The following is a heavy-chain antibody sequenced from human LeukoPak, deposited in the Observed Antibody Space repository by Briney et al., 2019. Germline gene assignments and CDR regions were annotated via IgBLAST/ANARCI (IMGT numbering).Heavy chain of an antibody. CDR1: GFTLSAYA. CDR2: ISGSGGTT. CDR3: AKDYYYDSSGYSYGDAFDI. Sequence: GGSLRLSCAASGFTLSAYAMAWVRQAPGKGLEWVTAISGSGGTTYSADSLKGRFTISRDNSQNILYLQVNSLRARDTAVHYCAKDYYYDSSGYSYGDAFDIWGQGTMVTVSS. V-gene: IGHV3-23*01. D-gene: IGHD3-22*01. J-gene: IGHJ3*02.